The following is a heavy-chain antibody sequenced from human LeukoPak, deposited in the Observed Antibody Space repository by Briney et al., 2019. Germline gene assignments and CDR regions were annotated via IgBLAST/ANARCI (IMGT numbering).Heavy chain of an antibody. V-gene: IGHV5-10-1*01. J-gene: IGHJ4*02. CDR3: ARTQRPGYTSSSSDY. CDR2: IDPSDSYT. CDR1: GYSFTLYW. Sequence: GESLKISCKGSGYSFTLYWISWVRQMPGKGLEWMGRIDPSDSYTNYSPSFQGHVTISADKSISTAYLQWSGLKASDTAMYYCARTQRPGYTSSSSDYWGQGTLVTVSP. D-gene: IGHD6-13*01.